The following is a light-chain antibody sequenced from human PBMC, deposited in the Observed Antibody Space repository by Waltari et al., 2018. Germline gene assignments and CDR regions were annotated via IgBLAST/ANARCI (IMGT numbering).Light chain of an antibody. CDR2: ATS. CDR3: QQSYAIPLT. V-gene: IGKV1-39*01. Sequence: DIQMTQSPSSRSACVGDRVTITCRASQNINNYLNWYHQTPGKAPKLLIYATSNLQSGVPSRFSGSGSGTDFTLTISSLQPEDFATYYCQQSYAIPLTFGGGTKVEI. CDR1: QNINNY. J-gene: IGKJ4*01.